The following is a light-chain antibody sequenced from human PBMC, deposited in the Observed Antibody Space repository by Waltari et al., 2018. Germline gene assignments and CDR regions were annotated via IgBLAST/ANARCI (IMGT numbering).Light chain of an antibody. CDR1: QSLLHNNGDNY. CDR3: MQTLQTPFT. J-gene: IGKJ4*01. Sequence: DIVMTQSPLSLPVTPGEPASISCRSTQSLLHNNGDNYLDWYVQRPGQSPQLLIYLTSTRASWVPDRLSGSGSGTDFTLKISRVEAEDVGVYYCMQTLQTPFTFGGGTKVEIK. CDR2: LTS. V-gene: IGKV2-28*01.